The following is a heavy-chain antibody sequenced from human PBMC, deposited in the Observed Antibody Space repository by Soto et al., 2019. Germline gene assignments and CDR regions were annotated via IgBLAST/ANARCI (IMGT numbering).Heavy chain of an antibody. Sequence: ASVKVSCKGSGYTFNTYGISWVRQAPGQGLEWMGWISAYNGHTDYAQRFQGRVTMTTDTPTNTISMELRGLRSDDTAVYYCARGRTWGARDFDYWGQGTLVTVSS. V-gene: IGHV1-18*01. CDR1: GYTFNTYG. J-gene: IGHJ4*02. CDR3: ARGRTWGARDFDY. D-gene: IGHD3-16*01. CDR2: ISAYNGHT.